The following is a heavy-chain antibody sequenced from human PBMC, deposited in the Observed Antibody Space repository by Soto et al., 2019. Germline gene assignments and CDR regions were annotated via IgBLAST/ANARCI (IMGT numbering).Heavy chain of an antibody. Sequence: QVQLVESGGGVVQPGRSLRLSCAASGFTFSSYAMHWVRQAPGKGLEWVAVISYDGSNKYYADSVKGRFTISRDNSKNTLYVQMNSLRAEDTAVYYCARGGVGWELLRGDYWGQGTLVTVSS. V-gene: IGHV3-30-3*01. CDR1: GFTFSSYA. D-gene: IGHD1-26*01. CDR2: ISYDGSNK. J-gene: IGHJ4*02. CDR3: ARGGVGWELLRGDY.